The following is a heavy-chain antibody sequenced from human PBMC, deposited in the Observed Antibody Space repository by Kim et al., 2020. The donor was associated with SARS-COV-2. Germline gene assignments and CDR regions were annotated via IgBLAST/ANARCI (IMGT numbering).Heavy chain of an antibody. J-gene: IGHJ4*02. CDR3: ARRFTTGWYYLDY. V-gene: IGHV5-51*01. Sequence: YSPSFQGQVTISADKSISTAYLQWSSLKASDTAIYYCARRFTTGWYYLDYWGQGTLVTVSS. D-gene: IGHD6-19*01.